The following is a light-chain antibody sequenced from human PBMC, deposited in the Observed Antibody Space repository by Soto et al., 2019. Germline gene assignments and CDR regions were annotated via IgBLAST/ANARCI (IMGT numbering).Light chain of an antibody. V-gene: IGKV3-20*01. CDR1: QNISSSY. CDR3: QQSCSSPPFT. Sequence: ELVLTQSPGTLSLSPGERATLSCRTSQNISSSYLAWYQQKPGQAPRLLIYGASISATGVPDRFRGSASGTGFTLPISRLEPEDFAVYYCQQSCSSPPFTIGPGTKVDSK. CDR2: GAS. J-gene: IGKJ3*01.